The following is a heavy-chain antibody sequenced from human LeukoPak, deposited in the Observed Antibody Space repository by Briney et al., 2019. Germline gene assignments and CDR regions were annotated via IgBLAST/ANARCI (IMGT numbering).Heavy chain of an antibody. J-gene: IGHJ4*02. Sequence: AGGSLRLSCAASGFPFSSYWMAWVRQAPGKGLEWVASIKQDGGETFYVDSVKGRFTISRDNAKNSLYLQMNSLRAEDTAVYYCARETGLRTFDNWGQGTLVTVSS. D-gene: IGHD4-17*01. CDR2: IKQDGGET. V-gene: IGHV3-7*01. CDR1: GFPFSSYW. CDR3: ARETGLRTFDN.